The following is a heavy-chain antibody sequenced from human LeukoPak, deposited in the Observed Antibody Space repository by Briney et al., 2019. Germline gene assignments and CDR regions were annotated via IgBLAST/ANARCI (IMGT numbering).Heavy chain of an antibody. V-gene: IGHV4-39*07. CDR1: GGSMSSSSYY. CDR2: IYYSGNT. CDR3: AREGVVEYGSSLSYNWFDP. Sequence: SETLSLTCTVSGGSMSSSSYYWGWIRQPPGKGLEWIGSIYYSGNTYYSPSPSLESRVTISVDTSKNQFSLSLTSVTAADTAVYYCAREGVVEYGSSLSYNWFDPWGQGTLVTVSS. J-gene: IGHJ5*02. D-gene: IGHD6-6*01.